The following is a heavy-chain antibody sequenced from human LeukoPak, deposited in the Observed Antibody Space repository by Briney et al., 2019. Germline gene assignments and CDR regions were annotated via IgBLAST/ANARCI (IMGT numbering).Heavy chain of an antibody. Sequence: SETLSLTCTVSGGSISSGGYYWSWIRQHPGKGLEWIGYIYYSGSTYYNPSLKSRVTISVDMSKNQFSLKLSSVTAADTAVYYCAREVGAVAVFDYWGQGTLVTVSS. CDR1: GGSISSGGYY. V-gene: IGHV4-31*03. CDR3: AREVGAVAVFDY. CDR2: IYYSGST. D-gene: IGHD6-19*01. J-gene: IGHJ4*02.